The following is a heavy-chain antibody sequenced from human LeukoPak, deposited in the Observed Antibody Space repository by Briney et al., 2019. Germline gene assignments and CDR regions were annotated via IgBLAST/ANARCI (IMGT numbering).Heavy chain of an antibody. CDR1: GFTFSTYS. CDR3: AKGGRLRQNDY. J-gene: IGHJ4*02. CDR2: VSPSGGDT. Sequence: GGSLRLSCAASGFTFSTYSMSWVRLAPGKGLEWVSTVSPSGGDTYYVDSVEGRFTISRDNFRNTLYLQMNSLRAEDTAVYYCAKGGRLRQNDYWGQGTLVTVSS. V-gene: IGHV3-23*01. D-gene: IGHD2-21*02.